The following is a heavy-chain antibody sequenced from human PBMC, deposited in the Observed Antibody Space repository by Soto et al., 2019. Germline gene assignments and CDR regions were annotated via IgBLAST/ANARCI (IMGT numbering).Heavy chain of an antibody. CDR1: GFTFSSYS. J-gene: IGHJ5*02. CDR3: ARAVRNYYGSAQPPAWFDP. CDR2: ISSSSSYI. V-gene: IGHV3-21*01. Sequence: GGSLRLSCAASGFTFSSYSMNWVRQAPGKGLVWVSSISSSSSYIYYADSVKGRFTISRDNAKNSLYLQMNSLRAEDTAVYYCARAVRNYYGSAQPPAWFDPWGQGTLVTVSS. D-gene: IGHD3-10*01.